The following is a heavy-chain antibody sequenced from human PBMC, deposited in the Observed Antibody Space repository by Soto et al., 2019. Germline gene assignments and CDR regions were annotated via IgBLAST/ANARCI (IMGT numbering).Heavy chain of an antibody. D-gene: IGHD5-12*01. V-gene: IGHV3-23*01. CDR1: GFTFSSYA. CDR3: EKVRDGYNQPGHFDY. Sequence: SLRLSCAASGFTFSSYAMSWVRQAPGKGLEWVSAISGSGGSTYYADSAKGRFTISRDNSKNTLYLQMNSLRAEDTAVYYCEKVRDGYNQPGHFDYWGQGTLVTVYS. CDR2: ISGSGGST. J-gene: IGHJ4*02.